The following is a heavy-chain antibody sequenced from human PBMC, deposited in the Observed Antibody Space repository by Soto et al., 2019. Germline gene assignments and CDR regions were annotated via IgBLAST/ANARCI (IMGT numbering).Heavy chain of an antibody. Sequence: SGPTLVNPTHTLTLTCTFSGFSLSATGMRVSWLRQPPGKALQWFARIDWDDDKFYSPSLTSRLSISKDTSKNQVVLTMANVDPVDTATYYCARVRPTGDDAFDLWGQGTTVTVSS. CDR3: ARVRPTGDDAFDL. J-gene: IGHJ3*01. V-gene: IGHV2-70*04. CDR1: GFSLSATGMR. D-gene: IGHD7-27*01. CDR2: IDWDDDK.